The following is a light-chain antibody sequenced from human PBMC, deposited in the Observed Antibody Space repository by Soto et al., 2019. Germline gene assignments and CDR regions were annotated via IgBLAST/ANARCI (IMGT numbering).Light chain of an antibody. Sequence: DIQMTQSPATLSASVGDRGTIACRASQSISSWLAWYQQKPGKAPKLLIYDASSLESGVPSRFSGSGSGTEFTLTISSLQPDDFATYYCQQYNHYWTFGQGTKVDI. J-gene: IGKJ1*01. CDR2: DAS. CDR3: QQYNHYWT. V-gene: IGKV1-5*01. CDR1: QSISSW.